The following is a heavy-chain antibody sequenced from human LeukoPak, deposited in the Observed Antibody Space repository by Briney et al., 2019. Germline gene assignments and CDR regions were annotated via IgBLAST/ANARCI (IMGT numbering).Heavy chain of an antibody. CDR2: IYYSGTT. V-gene: IGHV4-30-4*01. J-gene: IGHJ4*02. CDR3: ARGLTGIDY. D-gene: IGHD3-9*01. CDR1: GDSISSGSDY. Sequence: SETLSLTCTVSGDSISSGSDYWNWIRQPPGKGLEWIGYIYYSGTTYYNPSLKSRVTISVDTSKNQFSLKLSSVTAADAAVYYCARGLTGIDYWGQGTLVTVSS.